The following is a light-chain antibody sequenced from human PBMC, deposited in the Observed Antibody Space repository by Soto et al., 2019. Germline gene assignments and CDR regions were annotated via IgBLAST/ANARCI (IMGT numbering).Light chain of an antibody. V-gene: IGKV1-5*01. Sequence: DIQMTQSPSTLSASVGDRVTITCRASQSISSRLGWYQKKPGKATKLLFYDASSLESGVPSRFSGSGSGKDFTLTISRLQPEDFATYYCQKCYSTLFTFGQGTRVDIK. CDR2: DAS. CDR1: QSISSR. J-gene: IGKJ3*01. CDR3: QKCYSTLFT.